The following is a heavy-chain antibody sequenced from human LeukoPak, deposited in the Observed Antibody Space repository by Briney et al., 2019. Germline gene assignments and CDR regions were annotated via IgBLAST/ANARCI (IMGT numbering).Heavy chain of an antibody. CDR2: ISYDGSNK. Sequence: GGSLRLSCAASGFTFSSYAMHWVRQAPGKGLEWVAVISYDGSNKYYADSVKGRFTISRDNSKNTLYLQMNSLRAEGTAVYYCARDGGSGRDYYGMDVWGQGTTVTVSS. CDR3: ARDGGSGRDYYGMDV. J-gene: IGHJ6*02. CDR1: GFTFSSYA. D-gene: IGHD3-10*01. V-gene: IGHV3-30*04.